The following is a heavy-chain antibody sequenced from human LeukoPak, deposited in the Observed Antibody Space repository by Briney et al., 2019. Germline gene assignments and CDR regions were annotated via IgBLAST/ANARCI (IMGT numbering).Heavy chain of an antibody. CDR1: GFTFSSYA. J-gene: IGHJ4*02. CDR3: AKKSGDIVATNRKHFDY. D-gene: IGHD5-12*01. CDR2: ISGSGGST. Sequence: SGGSLRLSCAGSGFTFSSYAMSWVRQAPGKGLEWVSAISGSGGSTYYADAVKGRFTLSRDNSKHPPSLQMNSLRAEDTAIYYCAKKSGDIVATNRKHFDYWGQGTLVTVSS. V-gene: IGHV3-23*01.